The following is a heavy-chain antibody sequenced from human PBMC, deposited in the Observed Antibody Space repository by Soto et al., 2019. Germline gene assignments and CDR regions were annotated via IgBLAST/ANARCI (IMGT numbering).Heavy chain of an antibody. D-gene: IGHD6-19*01. CDR2: IIPIFGTA. CDR1: GGTFSSYA. CDR3: ARAVRVGAVAGTPLDY. Sequence: QVQLVQSGAEVKKPGSSVKVSCKASGGTFSSYAISWVRQAPGQGLEWMGGIIPIFGTANYAQKFQGRVTITADESTSIAYMELSSLRSEDTAVYYCARAVRVGAVAGTPLDYWGQGTLVTVSS. J-gene: IGHJ4*02. V-gene: IGHV1-69*01.